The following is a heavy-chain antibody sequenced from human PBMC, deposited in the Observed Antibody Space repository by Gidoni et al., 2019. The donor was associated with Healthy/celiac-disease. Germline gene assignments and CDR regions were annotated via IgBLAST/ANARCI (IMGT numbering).Heavy chain of an antibody. Sequence: EKKKPGSSVKVSCKASGGTFSSYAISWVRQAPGQGLEWMGGIIPIFGTANYAQKFQGRVTITADESTSAASMELSRRRSEDTAVYYCARDSRGGGLLRLPVQDFQHWGQGTLVTVSS. V-gene: IGHV1-69*01. CDR3: ARDSRGGGLLRLPVQDFQH. J-gene: IGHJ1*01. D-gene: IGHD2-15*01. CDR2: IIPIFGTA. CDR1: GGTFSSYA.